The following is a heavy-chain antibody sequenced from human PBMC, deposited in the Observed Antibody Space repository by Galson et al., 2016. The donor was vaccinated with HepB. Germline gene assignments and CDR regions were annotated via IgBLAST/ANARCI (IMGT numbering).Heavy chain of an antibody. CDR3: ATLAATPHGDY. J-gene: IGHJ4*02. CDR1: GFTFSTYT. V-gene: IGHV3-21*01. Sequence: SLRLSCAASGFTFSTYTMNWVRQAPGKGLEWVSSISGTRNYIKYADSVEGRFTISRDNAMNSLYLQMNSLRAEDTAVYYCATLAATPHGDYWGQGTLVTVSS. D-gene: IGHD2-15*01. CDR2: ISGTRNYI.